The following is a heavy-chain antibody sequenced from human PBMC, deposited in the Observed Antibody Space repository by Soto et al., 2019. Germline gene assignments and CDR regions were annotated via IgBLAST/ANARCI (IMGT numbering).Heavy chain of an antibody. CDR1: GGSLSGYY. Sequence: SETLSLTCAVYGGSLSGYYWGWIRPPPGKGLEWIGEINHSGSTNYNPSLKSRVTISVDTSKNQFSLKLSSVTAADTAVYYCARAGPIVVVVAATTNAFDIWGQGKMVTVS. D-gene: IGHD2-15*01. J-gene: IGHJ3*02. CDR2: INHSGST. V-gene: IGHV4-34*01. CDR3: ARAGPIVVVVAATTNAFDI.